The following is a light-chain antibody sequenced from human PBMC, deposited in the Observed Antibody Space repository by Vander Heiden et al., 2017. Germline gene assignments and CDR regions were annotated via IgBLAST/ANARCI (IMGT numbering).Light chain of an antibody. CDR3: QSFDSSVSGWL. V-gene: IGLV1-40*01. Sequence: QSVLPQPPSVSVAPGQRVTISSTASSPNIRAGYYVHWYQQLPGTAPKLLIYGNSDRPSGVPDRFSGSRSGTSAALAITGLQAEDEADYYCQSFDSSVSGWLFGGGTKLTVL. J-gene: IGLJ3*02. CDR1: SPNIRAGYY. CDR2: GNS.